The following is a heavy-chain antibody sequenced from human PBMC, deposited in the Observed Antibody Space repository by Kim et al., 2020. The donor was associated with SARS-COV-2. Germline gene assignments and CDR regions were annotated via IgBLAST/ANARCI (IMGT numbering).Heavy chain of an antibody. Sequence: RFTISRDNSKNTLYLQMNSLRAEDTAVYYCAKAAMVPYYDFWSASDAPYYWGQGTLVTVSS. CDR3: AKAAMVPYYDFWSASDAPYY. J-gene: IGHJ4*02. D-gene: IGHD3-3*01. V-gene: IGHV3-23*01.